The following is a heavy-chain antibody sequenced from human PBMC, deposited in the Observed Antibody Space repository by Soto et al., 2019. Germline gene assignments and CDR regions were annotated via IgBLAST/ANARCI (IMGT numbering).Heavy chain of an antibody. D-gene: IGHD3-10*01. V-gene: IGHV3-66*04. CDR1: GFTVSSNY. J-gene: IGHJ4*02. CDR3: ARLSPMVRGVTDY. CDR2: IYSGGST. Sequence: GGSLRLSCAASGFTVSSNYMSWVRQAPGKGLEWVSVIYSGGSTYYADSVKGRFTISRDNSKNTLYLQMNSLRAEDTAVYYCARLSPMVRGVTDYWGQGTLVTVSS.